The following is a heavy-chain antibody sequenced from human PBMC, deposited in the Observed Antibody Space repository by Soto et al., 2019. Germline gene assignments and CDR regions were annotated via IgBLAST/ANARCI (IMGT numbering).Heavy chain of an antibody. Sequence: GGSLRLSCAASGFTFSSYAMSWVRQAPGKGLEWVSAISGSGGSTYYADSVKGRFTISRDNSKNTLYLQMNSLRAEDTAVYYGAKAPTVTNMGDYWGQGTLVTVSS. CDR2: ISGSGGST. J-gene: IGHJ4*02. V-gene: IGHV3-23*01. D-gene: IGHD4-17*01. CDR1: GFTFSSYA. CDR3: AKAPTVTNMGDY.